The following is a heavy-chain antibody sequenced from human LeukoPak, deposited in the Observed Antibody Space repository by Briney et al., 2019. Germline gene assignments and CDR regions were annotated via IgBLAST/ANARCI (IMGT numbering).Heavy chain of an antibody. J-gene: IGHJ6*04. CDR3: AKVNVEQQLVPLDV. CDR1: GFTFSSYN. D-gene: IGHD6-13*01. Sequence: GGSLRLSCAASGFTFSSYNMNWVRQAPGKGLEWVSSIRSSGSSIYIADSAKGRFTVSRDNAKNSLYLQMNSLRVEDTAVYYCAKVNVEQQLVPLDVWGKGTTVTVSS. CDR2: IRSSGSSI. V-gene: IGHV3-21*01.